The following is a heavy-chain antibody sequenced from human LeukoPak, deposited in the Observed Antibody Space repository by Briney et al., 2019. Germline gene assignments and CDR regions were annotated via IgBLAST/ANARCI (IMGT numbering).Heavy chain of an antibody. Sequence: GGFLRLSCAASGFTFSSYGMHWVRQAPGKGLEWVAFIRYDGSNKCYADSVKGRFTISRDNSKNTLYLQMNSLRAEDTAVYYCAKDRFYYGSSTKGYWGQGTLVTVSS. CDR1: GFTFSSYG. V-gene: IGHV3-30*02. J-gene: IGHJ4*02. CDR2: IRYDGSNK. D-gene: IGHD3-10*01. CDR3: AKDRFYYGSSTKGY.